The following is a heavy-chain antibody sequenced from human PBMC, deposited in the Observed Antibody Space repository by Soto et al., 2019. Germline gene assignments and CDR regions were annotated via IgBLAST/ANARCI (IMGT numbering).Heavy chain of an antibody. CDR1: GFSISSYY. D-gene: IGHD2-21*01. CDR2: IYYGGTT. V-gene: IGHV4-59*08. J-gene: IGHJ5*02. CDR3: ARLGAYYQSLDP. Sequence: SETLSLTCPFSGFSISSYYWSWIRQPPGKGLEWVGYIYYGGTTSYNPSLKSRVTISLETSKSQFSLRLASVTAADTAVYYCARLGAYYQSLDPWGPGILVTVSS.